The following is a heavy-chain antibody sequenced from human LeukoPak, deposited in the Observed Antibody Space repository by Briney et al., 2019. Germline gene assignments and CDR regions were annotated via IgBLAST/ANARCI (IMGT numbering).Heavy chain of an antibody. CDR3: ARDSAGNDY. V-gene: IGHV3-7*01. Sequence: GGSLRLSCAASGFTFSPYWMSWVRQAPGKGLEWVANIKQDGSEKYYVDSVKGRFTISRDNAKNSLYLQMNSLRAEDTAMYYCARDSAGNDYWGQGTLVTVSS. J-gene: IGHJ4*02. CDR2: IKQDGSEK. CDR1: GFTFSPYW. D-gene: IGHD6-13*01.